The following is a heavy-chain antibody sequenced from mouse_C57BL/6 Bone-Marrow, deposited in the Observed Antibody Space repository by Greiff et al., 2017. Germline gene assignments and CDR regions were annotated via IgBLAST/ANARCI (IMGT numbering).Heavy chain of an antibody. D-gene: IGHD2-2*01. J-gene: IGHJ1*03. CDR2: IDPSDSYT. V-gene: IGHV1-69*01. Sequence: VQLQQPGAELVMPGASVKLSCKASGYTFTSYWMHWVKQRPGQGLEWIGEIDPSDSYTNSNQKFKGKSTLTVDKSSSTAYMQLSSLTSEDSAVYYCARERLSGYFDVWGTGTTVTVSS. CDR1: GYTFTSYW. CDR3: ARERLSGYFDV.